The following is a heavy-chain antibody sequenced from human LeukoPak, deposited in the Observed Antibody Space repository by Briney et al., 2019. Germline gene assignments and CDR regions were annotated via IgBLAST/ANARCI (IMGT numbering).Heavy chain of an antibody. CDR2: IRYDGSNK. Sequence: GGSLRLSCAASGFTFSSYGMHWVRQAPGKGLEWMAFIRYDGSNKYYADSVKGRFTISRDNSKNTVDLQMNSLRAEDTAVYYCAKDEDIVVVPVLRAPGVDYWGQGTLVTVSS. CDR3: AKDEDIVVVPVLRAPGVDY. CDR1: GFTFSSYG. J-gene: IGHJ4*02. D-gene: IGHD2-2*01. V-gene: IGHV3-30*02.